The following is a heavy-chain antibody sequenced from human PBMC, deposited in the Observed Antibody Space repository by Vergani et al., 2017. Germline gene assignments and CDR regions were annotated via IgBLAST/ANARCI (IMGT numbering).Heavy chain of an antibody. CDR2: INTNSGNP. D-gene: IGHD6-19*01. CDR1: GYTFTNYP. J-gene: IGHJ6*02. CDR3: ARGRQWRLTEYLYGMDV. Sequence: QVQLLQSGSELKKPGASVRISCEASGYTFTNYPLIWARQAPGQGLEFMGWINTNSGNPTYAPGFTGRFVFSLDTSVSTAYLQISGLKAEDSAVYYCARGRQWRLTEYLYGMDVWGQGTTVTVSS. V-gene: IGHV7-4-1*02.